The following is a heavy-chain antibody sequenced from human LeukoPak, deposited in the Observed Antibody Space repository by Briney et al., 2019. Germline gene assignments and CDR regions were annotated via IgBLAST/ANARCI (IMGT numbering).Heavy chain of an antibody. V-gene: IGHV3-11*06. J-gene: IGHJ4*02. Sequence: GGSLRLSCAASGFTFSDYYMGWIRQAPGKGLEWLSYMSSSSYTKYADSVKGRFTVSRDNAKNSLYLEVNRLRGEDTAVYYCARVRRLVPVGSTYYLYYFDYWGQGTLVVVSS. CDR2: MSSSSYT. CDR1: GFTFSDYY. D-gene: IGHD2/OR15-2a*01. CDR3: ARVRRLVPVGSTYYLYYFDY.